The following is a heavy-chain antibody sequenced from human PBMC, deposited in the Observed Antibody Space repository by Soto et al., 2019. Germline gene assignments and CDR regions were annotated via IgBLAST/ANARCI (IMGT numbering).Heavy chain of an antibody. Sequence: ETLSLTCGVYGGAFSGYHWSWIRQAPGKGLEWIGEINQSGSTNYSPSLKSRVTMSVDTSKKQFSLKLSSVTAADTALYYCATRDSYYGMDFWGQGTPVTVSS. CDR3: ATRDSYYGMDF. CDR2: INQSGST. V-gene: IGHV4-34*01. J-gene: IGHJ6*02. CDR1: GGAFSGYH.